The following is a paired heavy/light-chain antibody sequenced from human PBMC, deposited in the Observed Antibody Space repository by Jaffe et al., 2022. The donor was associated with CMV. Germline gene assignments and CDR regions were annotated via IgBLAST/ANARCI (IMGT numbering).Light chain of an antibody. CDR1: QSISSY. CDR3: QQSYSTQRT. CDR2: AAS. V-gene: IGKV1-39*01. Sequence: DIQMTQSPSSLSASVGDRVTITCRASQSISSYLNWYQQKPGKAPKLLIYAASSLQSGVPSRFSGSGSGTDFTLTISSLQPEDFATYYCQQSYSTQRTFGQGTKVEIK. J-gene: IGKJ1*01.
Heavy chain of an antibody. CDR2: INWNGGST. CDR3: ARDRPTYYDSSGYYYGDAFDI. CDR1: GFTFDDYG. V-gene: IGHV3-20*01. D-gene: IGHD3-22*01. J-gene: IGHJ3*02. Sequence: EVQLVESGGGVVRPGGSLRLSCAASGFTFDDYGMSWVRQAPGKGLEWVSGINWNGGSTGYADSVKGRFTISRDNAKNSLYLQMNSLRAEDTALYHCARDRPTYYDSSGYYYGDAFDIWGQGTMVTVSS.